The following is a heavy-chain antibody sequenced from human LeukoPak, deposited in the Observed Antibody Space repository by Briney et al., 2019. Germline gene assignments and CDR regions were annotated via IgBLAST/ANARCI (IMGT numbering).Heavy chain of an antibody. Sequence: ASVKVSCKASGYTFTGYYMHWVRRAPGQGLEWMGWINPNSGGTNYAQKFQGRVTMTRDTSISTAYMELSRLRSDDTAVYYCAARYSSSWYSFDYWGQGTLVTVSS. D-gene: IGHD6-13*01. V-gene: IGHV1-2*02. CDR2: INPNSGGT. CDR3: AARYSSSWYSFDY. J-gene: IGHJ4*02. CDR1: GYTFTGYY.